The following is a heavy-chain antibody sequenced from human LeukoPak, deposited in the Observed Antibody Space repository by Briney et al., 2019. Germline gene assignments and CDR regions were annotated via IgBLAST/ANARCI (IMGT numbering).Heavy chain of an antibody. CDR3: ARDHDWAFDV. J-gene: IGHJ3*01. D-gene: IGHD3-9*01. V-gene: IGHV3-48*01. Sequence: GGSLRLSCAASGFTFSSFSMNWVRQAPGKGLEWVSYISRDSGVTYYADSVRGRFTISRDNAQNSLSLQMSSLRPEDTAMYYCARDHDWAFDVWGQGTMVTVSS. CDR2: ISRDSGVT. CDR1: GFTFSSFS.